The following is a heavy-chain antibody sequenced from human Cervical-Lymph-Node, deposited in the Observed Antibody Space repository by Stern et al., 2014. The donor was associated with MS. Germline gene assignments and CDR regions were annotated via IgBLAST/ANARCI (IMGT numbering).Heavy chain of an antibody. CDR2: IIPIFGTP. CDR3: ATPSTVTVGSMDV. J-gene: IGHJ6*02. V-gene: IGHV1-69*01. CDR1: GGTFSSQA. D-gene: IGHD4-17*01. Sequence: VPLLESGAEVKKPGSSVKVSCKASGGTFSSQAINWVRQAPGQGLEWVGGIIPIFGTPNYAQKVQDRVTITADESTSTAYMDLSSLRSEDTAVYYCATPSTVTVGSMDVWGQGTTVTVSS.